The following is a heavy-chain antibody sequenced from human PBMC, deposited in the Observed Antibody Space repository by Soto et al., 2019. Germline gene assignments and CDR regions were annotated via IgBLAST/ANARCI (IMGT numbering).Heavy chain of an antibody. V-gene: IGHV3-21*06. CDR2: ISSTTNYI. Sequence: EVQLVESGGGLVKPGGPLRLSFAASGFTFTRYSMNGVRQAPGKGLEWVSSISSTTNYIYYGDSMKGRFTISRDNAKNSLYLEMNSLRAEDTAVYYCARESEDLTSNFDYWGQGTLVTVSS. CDR3: ARESEDLTSNFDY. J-gene: IGHJ4*02. CDR1: GFTFTRYS.